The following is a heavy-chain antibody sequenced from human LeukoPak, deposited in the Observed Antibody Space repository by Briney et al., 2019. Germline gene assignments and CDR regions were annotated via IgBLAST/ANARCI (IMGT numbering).Heavy chain of an antibody. D-gene: IGHD6-13*01. CDR3: ARVSLGQQLVKLRNFCDN. Sequence: SETLSLTCSVSGASLSTSPYYWGWIRQPPGKGLEWIGSIYHSGSTYYNPSLKSRVTISVDTSKNQFSLKLSSVTAADTAVYYCARVSLGQQLVKLRNFCDNGGQGTRAPVS. V-gene: IGHV4-39*07. J-gene: IGHJ4*02. CDR2: IYHSGST. CDR1: GASLSTSPYY.